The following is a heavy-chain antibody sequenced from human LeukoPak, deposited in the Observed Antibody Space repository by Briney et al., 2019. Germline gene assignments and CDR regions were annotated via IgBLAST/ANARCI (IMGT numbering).Heavy chain of an antibody. CDR1: GGSISSYY. V-gene: IGHV4-59*01. Sequence: SETLSLTCTVSGGSISSYYWSWIRQPPGKGLEWIGYIYYSGSTNCNPSLKSRVTISVDTSKNQFSLKLSSVTAADTAVYYCAREGAYSSGWYGERGPFDYWGQGTLVTVSS. CDR2: IYYSGST. CDR3: AREGAYSSGWYGERGPFDY. J-gene: IGHJ4*02. D-gene: IGHD6-19*01.